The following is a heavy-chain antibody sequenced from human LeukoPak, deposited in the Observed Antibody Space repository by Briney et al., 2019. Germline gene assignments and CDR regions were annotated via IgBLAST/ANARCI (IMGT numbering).Heavy chain of an antibody. CDR3: ARRLRGFDS. CDR1: GGSVSSSSYY. J-gene: IGHJ5*01. Sequence: PSETLSHTCTVSGGSVSSSSYYWGWIRQPPGKGLEWIGSVYYSGSTYYNPSLKSRVTISVDTSKNQFSLKLSSVTAADTALYYCARRLRGFDSWGQGTLVTVSS. D-gene: IGHD5-12*01. CDR2: VYYSGST. V-gene: IGHV4-39*01.